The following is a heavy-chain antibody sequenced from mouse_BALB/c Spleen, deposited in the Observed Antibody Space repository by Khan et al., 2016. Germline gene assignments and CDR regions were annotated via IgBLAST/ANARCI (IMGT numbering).Heavy chain of an antibody. Sequence: VQLQASGAELARLGASVKLSCKASGYTFTTYWMQWVKQRPGQGLEWIGAIYPGNGDTRNTQKFKGKATLTADKSSSTAYMQLSSLASEDSAVYYCARGNSYYDYDYWGQGTTLTVSS. D-gene: IGHD2-4*01. CDR1: GYTFTTYW. CDR2: IYPGNGDT. J-gene: IGHJ2*01. V-gene: IGHV1-87*01. CDR3: ARGNSYYDYDY.